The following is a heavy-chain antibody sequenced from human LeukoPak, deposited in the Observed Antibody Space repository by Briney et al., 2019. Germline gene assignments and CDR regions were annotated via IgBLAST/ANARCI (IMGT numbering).Heavy chain of an antibody. Sequence: GGSLRLSCAASGFTFSSDAMSWVRQAPGKGLEWVSAISGSGGSTYYADSVKGRFTISRDNSKNTLYLQMNSLRAEDTAVYYCASSGWYPDAFDIWGQGTMVTVSS. D-gene: IGHD6-19*01. CDR3: ASSGWYPDAFDI. V-gene: IGHV3-23*01. CDR1: GFTFSSDA. CDR2: ISGSGGST. J-gene: IGHJ3*02.